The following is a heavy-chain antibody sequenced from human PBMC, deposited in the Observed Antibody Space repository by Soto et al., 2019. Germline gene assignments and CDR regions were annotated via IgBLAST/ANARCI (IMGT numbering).Heavy chain of an antibody. CDR1: GGTFSSYA. Sequence: QVQLVQSGAEVKKPGSSVKVSCKASGGTFSSYAISWVRQAPGQGLEWMGGIIPIFGTANYAQKFQGRVTITADESTSTAYMELSSLRSEYTAVYYCAREEVAAAGTGSAFDIWGQGTMVTVSS. CDR2: IIPIFGTA. CDR3: AREEVAAAGTGSAFDI. V-gene: IGHV1-69*12. J-gene: IGHJ3*02. D-gene: IGHD6-13*01.